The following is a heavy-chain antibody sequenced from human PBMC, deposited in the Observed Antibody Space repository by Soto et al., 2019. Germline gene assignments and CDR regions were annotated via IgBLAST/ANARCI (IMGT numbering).Heavy chain of an antibody. CDR3: ARSVEGHFDI. D-gene: IGHD6-19*01. V-gene: IGHV3-48*02. J-gene: IGHJ4*02. CDR1: GFTFRVYS. CDR2: MTSDMKTI. Sequence: EVQLVESGGGLIQPGGSLRLSCAASGFTFRVYSMNWIRQAPGKGLEWISYMTSDMKTIHYADSVKGRFTISRDNDKNSVYLQMTSLRDEDTAVYYCARSVEGHFDIWGQGSLVTVSS.